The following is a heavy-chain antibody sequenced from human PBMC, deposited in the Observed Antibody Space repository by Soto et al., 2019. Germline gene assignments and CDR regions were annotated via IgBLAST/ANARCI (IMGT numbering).Heavy chain of an antibody. CDR2: ISGSGGST. D-gene: IGHD2-2*01. CDR3: AKSERKGVVPAARRY. V-gene: IGHV3-23*01. Sequence: HPGGSLRLSCAASGFTFSSYAMSWVRQAPGKGLEWVSAISGSGGSTYYADSVKGRFTISRDNSKNTLYLQMNSLRAEDTAVYYCAKSERKGVVPAARRYWGQGTLVTVSS. CDR1: GFTFSSYA. J-gene: IGHJ4*02.